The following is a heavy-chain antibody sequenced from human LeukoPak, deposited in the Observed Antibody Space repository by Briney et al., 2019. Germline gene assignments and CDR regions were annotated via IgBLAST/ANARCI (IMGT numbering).Heavy chain of an antibody. CDR3: ARALPMFRGLTSWDY. D-gene: IGHD3-10*01. J-gene: IGHJ4*02. CDR2: INPNSGGT. V-gene: IGHV1-2*02. CDR1: GYTFTHYY. Sequence: ASLKVSCKASGYTFTHYYIHWVRQAPGQGLEWIVWINPNSGGTNYAQKIQGRVTMTRGTSISTAYMELSSLRSDDTAVYYCARALPMFRGLTSWDYWGQGTLVIVSS.